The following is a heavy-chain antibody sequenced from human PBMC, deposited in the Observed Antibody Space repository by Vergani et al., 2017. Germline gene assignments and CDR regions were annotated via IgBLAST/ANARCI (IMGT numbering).Heavy chain of an antibody. D-gene: IGHD2-2*01. J-gene: IGHJ4*02. Sequence: QVQLQQWGAGLLKPSETLSLTCAVSGGSFSGYYWSWLRQPPGKGLEWIGEINHSGSTNNNPSLKSRLTLSVDTSKNKFSLKLRNVTAADTAGYYWARGPLHCSSTSCYRRRLDYWGQGTLVTVSS. CDR1: GGSFSGYY. CDR3: ARGPLHCSSTSCYRRRLDY. CDR2: INHSGST. V-gene: IGHV4-34*01.